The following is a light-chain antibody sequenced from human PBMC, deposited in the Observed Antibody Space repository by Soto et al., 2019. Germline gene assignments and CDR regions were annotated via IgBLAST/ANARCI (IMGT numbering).Light chain of an antibody. V-gene: IGKV3-20*01. CDR3: QQYGSSPS. CDR2: GAS. CDR1: HSVSSY. J-gene: IGKJ1*01. Sequence: EMVLTQSPATLSLSPGERANLSCRASHSVSSYLAWYQQKPGQAPRLLIYGASSRATGIPDRFSGSGSGTDFTLTISRLEPEDFAVYYCQQYGSSPSFGQGTKVDIK.